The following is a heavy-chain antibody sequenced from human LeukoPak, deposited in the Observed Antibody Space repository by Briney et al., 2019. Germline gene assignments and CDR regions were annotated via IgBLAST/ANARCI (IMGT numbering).Heavy chain of an antibody. V-gene: IGHV3-30*04. J-gene: IGHJ4*02. Sequence: GGSLRLSCAASGFTFSSYAMHWVRQAPGKGLEWVAVISYDGSNKYYADSVKSRFTISRDNSKNTLYLQMNSLRAEDTAVYYCARDSSGWDYYFDYWGQGTLVTVSS. CDR2: ISYDGSNK. CDR3: ARDSSGWDYYFDY. CDR1: GFTFSSYA. D-gene: IGHD6-19*01.